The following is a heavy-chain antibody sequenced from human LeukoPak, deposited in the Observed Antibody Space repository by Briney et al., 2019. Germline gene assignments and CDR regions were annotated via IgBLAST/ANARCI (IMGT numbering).Heavy chain of an antibody. J-gene: IGHJ6*03. CDR1: GYSFTTYW. CDR2: IYPADSDT. CDR3: ARRIAVAGTPHYSDYMDV. D-gene: IGHD6-19*01. Sequence: TTGESLKISCKGSGYSFTTYWIAWVRQMPGKGLEWMGIIYPADSDTRYSPSFQGQVTISADKSISTAYLQWSSLKASDTAMYYCARRIAVAGTPHYSDYMDVWGKGTTVTVSS. V-gene: IGHV5-51*01.